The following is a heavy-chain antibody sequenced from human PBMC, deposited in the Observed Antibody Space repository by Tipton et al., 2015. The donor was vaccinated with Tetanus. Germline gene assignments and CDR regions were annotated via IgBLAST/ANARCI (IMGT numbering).Heavy chain of an antibody. CDR2: IYYSGST. J-gene: IGHJ4*02. CDR1: GDSISSRNSY. CDR3: IGYDYGDYYFDY. Sequence: TLSLTCTVSGDSISSRNSYWGWIRQPPGKGLEGVGSIYYSGSTYYNPSLKSRVTISIDTSKNQFSLKLNSVTAADTAVYFCIGYDYGDYYFDYWGQGTLVTVSS. D-gene: IGHD4-17*01. V-gene: IGHV4-39*01.